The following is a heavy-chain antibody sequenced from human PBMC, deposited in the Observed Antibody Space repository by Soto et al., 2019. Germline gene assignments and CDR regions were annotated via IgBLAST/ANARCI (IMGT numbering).Heavy chain of an antibody. CDR1: GGTFSNYT. CDR2: IIPILGIA. CDR3: ARVAAAAGSDY. D-gene: IGHD6-13*01. Sequence: QVQLVQSGAEVKKPGSSVKVSCKASGGTFSNYTISWVRQAPGQGLEWMGRIIPILGIANYAQKFQGRVTITADKSTSTAYMELSSLRSEDTAVYYCARVAAAAGSDYWGQGTLVTVSS. J-gene: IGHJ4*02. V-gene: IGHV1-69*02.